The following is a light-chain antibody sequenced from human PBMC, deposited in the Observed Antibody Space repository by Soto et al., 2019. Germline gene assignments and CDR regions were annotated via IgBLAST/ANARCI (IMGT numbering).Light chain of an antibody. CDR3: QQYNSYSRT. CDR1: QIVSSR. J-gene: IGKJ1*01. Sequence: DIHMTQSPSTLSASVGDRVTITCRASQIVSSRLAWYQQKPGKAPKVLIYDASSLESGVPSRFSGSGSGTEFTLTISSLQPDDFATYYCQQYNSYSRTFGQGTKVDI. CDR2: DAS. V-gene: IGKV1-5*01.